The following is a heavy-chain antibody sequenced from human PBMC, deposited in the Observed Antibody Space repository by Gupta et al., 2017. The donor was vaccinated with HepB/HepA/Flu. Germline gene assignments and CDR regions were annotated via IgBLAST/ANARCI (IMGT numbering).Heavy chain of an antibody. CDR3: ARDCYCANNHCYYVGNSYYDMDV. CDR1: GHPFSNYG. Sequence: QVQLVQSGGEVRKPGASVTVSCTASGHPFSNYGFTWVRQARGQGLEWIGWISGYDGVANYAQKFLGRVTMTGDTPTSTAYMEVRNLRSDDTAVYYCARDCYCANNHCYYVGNSYYDMDVWGKGTTVAVSS. D-gene: IGHD2-8*01. J-gene: IGHJ6*03. V-gene: IGHV1-18*04. CDR2: ISGYDGVA.